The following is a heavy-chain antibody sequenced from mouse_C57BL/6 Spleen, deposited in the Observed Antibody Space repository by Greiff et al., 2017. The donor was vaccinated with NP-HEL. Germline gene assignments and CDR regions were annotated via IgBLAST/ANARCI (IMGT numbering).Heavy chain of an antibody. D-gene: IGHD2-2*01. Sequence: QVQLQQPGAELVKPGASVKMSCKASGYTFTSYWITWVKQRPGQGLEWIGDIYPGSGSTNYNEKFKGKATLTADKSSSTAYMQLSSLTSEDSAVYCCAREYYVYSYPMYYWGQGTSVTVSS. CDR1: GYTFTSYW. CDR3: AREYYVYSYPMYY. V-gene: IGHV1-55*01. J-gene: IGHJ4*01. CDR2: IYPGSGST.